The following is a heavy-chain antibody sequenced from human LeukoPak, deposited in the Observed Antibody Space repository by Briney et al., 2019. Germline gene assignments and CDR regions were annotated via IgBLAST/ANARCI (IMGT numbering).Heavy chain of an antibody. CDR2: ISTSGST. Sequence: SETLSLTCTVSGASISSYYWSWIRQPPGKGLEWIGRISTSGSTNYNPSLKSRVTMSVDMSSNQFSLNLSSVTAADTAVYYCARDHSFDYWGQGTLVTVSS. V-gene: IGHV4-4*07. CDR1: GASISSYY. J-gene: IGHJ4*02. CDR3: ARDHSFDY.